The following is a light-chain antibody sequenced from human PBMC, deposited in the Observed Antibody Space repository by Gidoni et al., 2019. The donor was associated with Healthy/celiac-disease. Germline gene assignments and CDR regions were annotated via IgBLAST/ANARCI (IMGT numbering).Light chain of an antibody. J-gene: IGKJ4*01. CDR1: QSISSY. CDR2: AAS. V-gene: IGKV1-39*01. Sequence: IQMTQSPSSLSASVGDRVTITWRASQSISSYLNWYQQKPGKDPKLLIYAASSLQSGVSSRFSGSGSGTDFTLTISTLQPEDFATYYCQQSYSTPLTFGGGTKVEIK. CDR3: QQSYSTPLT.